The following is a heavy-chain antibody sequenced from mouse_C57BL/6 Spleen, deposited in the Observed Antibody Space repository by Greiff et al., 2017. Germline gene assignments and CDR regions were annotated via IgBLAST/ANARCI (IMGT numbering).Heavy chain of an antibody. V-gene: IGHV1-18*01. CDR1: GYTFTDYN. Sequence: VQLQQSGPELVKPGASVKIPCKASGYTFTDYNMDWVKQSHGKSLEWIGDINPNNGGTIYNQKFKGKATLTVDKSSSTAYMELRSRTSEYTAIYYCARWDKDAMDYGGQGTSVTVSS. CDR3: ARWDKDAMDY. J-gene: IGHJ4*01. CDR2: INPNNGGT. D-gene: IGHD4-1*01.